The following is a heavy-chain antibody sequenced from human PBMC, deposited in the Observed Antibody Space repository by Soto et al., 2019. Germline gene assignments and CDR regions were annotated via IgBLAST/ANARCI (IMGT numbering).Heavy chain of an antibody. CDR1: GGSISGSF. CDR3: ARYCSGGGCSSKSLDY. V-gene: IGHV4-59*01. D-gene: IGHD2-15*01. Sequence: SETLSLTCTVSGGSISGSFWTWVRQPPGKGLEWIGYIHSSGSTSYNPSLKSRVTISVDTSKNQFSLKVSSVTAADTAIYYCARYCSGGGCSSKSLDYWGQGALVTVSS. CDR2: IHSSGST. J-gene: IGHJ4*02.